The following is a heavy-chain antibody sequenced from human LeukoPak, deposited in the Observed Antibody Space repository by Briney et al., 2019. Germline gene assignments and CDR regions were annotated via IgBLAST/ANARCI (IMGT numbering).Heavy chain of an antibody. D-gene: IGHD2/OR15-2a*01. V-gene: IGHV3-74*01. CDR2: TNSDGSST. J-gene: IGHJ3*02. Sequence: AGGSLRLSCAASGFTFSSYWMHWVRQAPGKGLVWVSRTNSDGSSTSYADSVKGRFTISRDNAKNTLYLQMNSLRAEDTAVYYCAGDVVLGGPFYPPNDAFDIWGQGTMVTVSS. CDR3: AGDVVLGGPFYPPNDAFDI. CDR1: GFTFSSYW.